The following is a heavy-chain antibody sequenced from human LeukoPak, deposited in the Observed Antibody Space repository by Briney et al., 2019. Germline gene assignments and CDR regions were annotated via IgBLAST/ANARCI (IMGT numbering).Heavy chain of an antibody. J-gene: IGHJ4*02. CDR2: ISGSGGST. Sequence: PGGSLRLSCAASGFTFSTYAMSWFRQAPGKGLEWVSGISGSGGSTYYADSVKGRFTISRDNSKNTLYLQMNSLRAEDTGIYYCASSGSYRGGFDYWGQGSLVTVSS. D-gene: IGHD1-26*01. V-gene: IGHV3-23*01. CDR3: ASSGSYRGGFDY. CDR1: GFTFSTYA.